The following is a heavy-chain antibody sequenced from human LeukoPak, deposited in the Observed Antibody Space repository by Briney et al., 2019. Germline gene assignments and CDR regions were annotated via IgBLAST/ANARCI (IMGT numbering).Heavy chain of an antibody. Sequence: PGGSLRLSCAASEFTFSSYWMSWVRQAPGKGLEWVANIKEDGSERNYVDSVKGRFTISRDDAKKSLFLQMNSLRAEDTAVYYCATMIFGGGFDYWGQGTLVTVSS. CDR1: EFTFSSYW. D-gene: IGHD3/OR15-3a*01. CDR2: IKEDGSER. V-gene: IGHV3-7*01. CDR3: ATMIFGGGFDY. J-gene: IGHJ4*02.